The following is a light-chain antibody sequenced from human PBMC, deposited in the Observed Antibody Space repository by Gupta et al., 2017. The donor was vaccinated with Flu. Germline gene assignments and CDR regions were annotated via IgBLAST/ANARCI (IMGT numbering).Light chain of an antibody. J-gene: IGKJ2*03. CDR1: QSISSN. CDR2: EAS. V-gene: IGKV3-15*01. Sequence: DIVLTQSPVTLSVSPGERATFSCRASQSISSNVAWYQQKPGQAPRVVIYEASTRATGISARFSGSGSGTEFALTISSLQSEDFAVYYCQQDNNWPYSFGQGTKLEIK. CDR3: QQDNNWPYS.